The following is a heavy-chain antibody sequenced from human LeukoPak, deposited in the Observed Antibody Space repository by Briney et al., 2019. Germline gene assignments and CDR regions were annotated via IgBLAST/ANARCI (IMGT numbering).Heavy chain of an antibody. D-gene: IGHD4-17*01. Sequence: GSLRLSCAASGFTFSNYNMNWVRQAPGKGLEWVSSISSTRSSYIYYAESVKGRFTISRDNAKHSLYLQMSSLRAEDTAVYYCARGWTTVTFPDAFDIWGQGTMVTVSS. CDR2: ISSTRSSYI. CDR1: GFTFSNYN. CDR3: ARGWTTVTFPDAFDI. V-gene: IGHV3-21*01. J-gene: IGHJ3*02.